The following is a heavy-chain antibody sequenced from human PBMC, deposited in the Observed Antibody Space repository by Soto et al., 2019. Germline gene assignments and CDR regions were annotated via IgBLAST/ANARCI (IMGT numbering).Heavy chain of an antibody. CDR3: AKDLGSGKPYYYYAMDV. V-gene: IGHV3-30*18. CDR1: GFIFSKYC. D-gene: IGHD3-10*01. Sequence: GGSLRLSCAACGFIFSKYCMHWVRQAPGKGLEWVAVISYDGSNKYYAESVKGRFIISRDKSENTLYLQMNSLRAEETALYYCAKDLGSGKPYYYYAMDVWGQGTTVTVCS. J-gene: IGHJ6*02. CDR2: ISYDGSNK.